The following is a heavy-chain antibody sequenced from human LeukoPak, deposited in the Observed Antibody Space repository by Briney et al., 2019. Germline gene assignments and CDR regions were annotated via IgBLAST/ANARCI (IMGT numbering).Heavy chain of an antibody. CDR2: ISAYNDNT. D-gene: IGHD2-2*01. J-gene: IGHJ3*02. CDR3: ARGYCSITSCEDAFDI. V-gene: IGHV1-18*01. Sequence: GASVKVSCKASGYTFTSYGISWVRQAPGQGLEWMGWISAYNDNTDYAQKLQGRVTTTTDTSTSTAYMELRSLRSDDTAVYYCARGYCSITSCEDAFDIWGQGTMVTVSS. CDR1: GYTFTSYG.